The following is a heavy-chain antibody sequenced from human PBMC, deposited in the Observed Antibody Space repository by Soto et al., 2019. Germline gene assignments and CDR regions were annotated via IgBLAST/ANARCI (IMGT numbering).Heavy chain of an antibody. J-gene: IGHJ3*02. Sequence: QLHLVQSGAVVKKPGASVTVSCSASGYPVTAYYMHWVRQAPGRGLEWMGGINPATGAAKYTQTFQGRVTRTRETSTSKVFMELSGLTSEDTAVFYCARGGGVGVAGSAAFDMWGQGTLVTVSS. CDR1: GYPVTAYY. D-gene: IGHD3-3*01. CDR3: ARGGGVGVAGSAAFDM. CDR2: INPATGAA. V-gene: IGHV1-2*02.